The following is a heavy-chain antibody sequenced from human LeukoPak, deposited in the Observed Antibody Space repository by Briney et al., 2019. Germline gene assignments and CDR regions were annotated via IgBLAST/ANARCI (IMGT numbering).Heavy chain of an antibody. Sequence: SETLSLTCTVSGDSISSYYWSWIRQPPGEGLEWIGYIYHSGSTNYNPSLKSRVTISIDTSKNQFSLRLSSVTAADTAVYYCARHYSYYDSSAYWTWGQGTLVTVSS. D-gene: IGHD3-22*01. J-gene: IGHJ4*02. CDR3: ARHYSYYDSSAYWT. V-gene: IGHV4-59*08. CDR1: GDSISSYY. CDR2: IYHSGST.